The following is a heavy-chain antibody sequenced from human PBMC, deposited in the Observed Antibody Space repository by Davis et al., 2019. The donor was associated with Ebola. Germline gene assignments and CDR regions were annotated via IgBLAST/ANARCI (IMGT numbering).Heavy chain of an antibody. J-gene: IGHJ2*01. CDR1: GYTFTSYY. V-gene: IGHV1-46*01. CDR2: INPSGGST. CDR3: ARAGNIVVVVAANYWYFDL. Sequence: ASVKVSCKASGYTFTSYYMHWVRQAPGQGLEWMGIINPSGGSTSYAQKFQGRVTITADKSTSTAYMELSSLRSEDTAVYYCARAGNIVVVVAANYWYFDLWGRGTLVTVSS. D-gene: IGHD2-15*01.